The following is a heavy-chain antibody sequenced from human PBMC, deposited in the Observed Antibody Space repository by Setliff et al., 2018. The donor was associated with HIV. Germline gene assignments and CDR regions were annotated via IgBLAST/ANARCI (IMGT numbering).Heavy chain of an antibody. CDR3: ARASVGATGLYAFDI. CDR2: IYASGST. CDR1: GGSISSGSYY. Sequence: PSETLSLTCTVSGGSISSGSYYWSWIRQPAGKGLEWIGRIYASGSTNYNPSLKSRVTISVDTSKNQFSLRLNSVTAADTAVYYCARASVGATGLYAFDIWGQGTMVTVSS. J-gene: IGHJ3*02. D-gene: IGHD1-26*01. V-gene: IGHV4-61*02.